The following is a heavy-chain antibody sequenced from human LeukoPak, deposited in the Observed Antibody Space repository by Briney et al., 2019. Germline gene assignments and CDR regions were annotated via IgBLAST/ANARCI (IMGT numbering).Heavy chain of an antibody. V-gene: IGHV4-39*07. CDR1: GGSISSSNYY. D-gene: IGHD5-12*01. Sequence: SETLSLTCNVSGGSISSSNYYWGWIRQTPGKGLEYIGNMHYSGSTYYNPSLKGRVTISVDTSKNQISLRLNSVTAADTAVYHCVRISEWLRWTSHYYHLDVWGKGTTVIVSS. J-gene: IGHJ6*03. CDR2: MHYSGST. CDR3: VRISEWLRWTSHYYHLDV.